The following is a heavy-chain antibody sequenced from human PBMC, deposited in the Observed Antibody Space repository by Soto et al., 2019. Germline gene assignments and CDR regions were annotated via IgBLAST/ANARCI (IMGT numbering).Heavy chain of an antibody. D-gene: IGHD6-6*01. CDR2: IYYSGST. Sequence: SETLSLTCTVSGGSISSSSYYWGWIRQPPGKGLEWIGSIYYSGSTYYNPPLKSRVTISVDTSKNQFSLKLSSVTAADTAVYYCARGIGARRSHYYYYGMDVWGQGTTVTVSS. CDR1: GGSISSSSYY. V-gene: IGHV4-39*07. CDR3: ARGIGARRSHYYYYGMDV. J-gene: IGHJ6*02.